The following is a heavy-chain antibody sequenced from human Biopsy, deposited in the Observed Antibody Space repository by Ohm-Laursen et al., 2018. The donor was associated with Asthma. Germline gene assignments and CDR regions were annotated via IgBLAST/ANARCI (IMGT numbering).Heavy chain of an antibody. D-gene: IGHD3-22*01. J-gene: IGHJ4*02. CDR2: IYYSGST. CDR1: YGSITSGGYY. Sequence: SDTLSLTCTVSYGSITSGGYYWTWILQHPGKGLEWIVFIYYSGSTYYNPSLKSRVSISIDTSKNQFSLKLSSVTAADTAVYYCARAQDYYDSRGYYRSFDYWGQGTLVTVSS. CDR3: ARAQDYYDSRGYYRSFDY. V-gene: IGHV4-31*03.